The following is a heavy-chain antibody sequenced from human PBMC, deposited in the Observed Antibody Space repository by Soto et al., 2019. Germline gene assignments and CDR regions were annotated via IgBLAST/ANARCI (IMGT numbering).Heavy chain of an antibody. CDR3: AREPDIVVAIGMDV. Sequence: QGQLVQSGAEVKKPGASVKVSCKASGYTFTSYAMHWVRQAPGQRLEWMGWINAGNGNTKYSQKFQGRVTITRDTSASTAYMELSSLRSEDTAVYYCAREPDIVVAIGMDVWGQGTTVTVSS. CDR1: GYTFTSYA. J-gene: IGHJ6*02. V-gene: IGHV1-3*01. D-gene: IGHD2-15*01. CDR2: INAGNGNT.